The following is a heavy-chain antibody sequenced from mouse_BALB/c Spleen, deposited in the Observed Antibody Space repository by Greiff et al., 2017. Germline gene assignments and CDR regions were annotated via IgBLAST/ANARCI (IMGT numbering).Heavy chain of an antibody. J-gene: IGHJ4*01. D-gene: IGHD4-1*01. CDR3: ARNPLGRIYAMDY. CDR2: IWSGGST. Sequence: QVQLKESGPGLVQPSQSLSITCTVSGFSLTSYGVHWVRQSPGKGLEWLGVIWSGGSTDYNAAFISRLSISKDNSKSQVFFKMNSLQANDTAIYYCARNPLGRIYAMDYWGQGTSVTVSS. CDR1: GFSLTSYG. V-gene: IGHV2-2*02.